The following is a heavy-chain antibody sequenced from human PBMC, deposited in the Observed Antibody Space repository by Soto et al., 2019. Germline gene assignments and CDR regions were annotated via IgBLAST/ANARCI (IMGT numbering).Heavy chain of an antibody. J-gene: IGHJ5*02. Sequence: EVQLVESGGGLVQPGGSLKLSCAASGFTFSSFAMHWVRQASGKGLEWVGRIRSKANNYATEYAASVKGRFTISRDDSKNTAYLPMNSLETEDTAVYYCTRWCASCGVGRLDPWGQGTLVTVSS. CDR2: IRSKANNYAT. CDR1: GFTFSSFA. D-gene: IGHD2-8*01. V-gene: IGHV3-73*01. CDR3: TRWCASCGVGRLDP.